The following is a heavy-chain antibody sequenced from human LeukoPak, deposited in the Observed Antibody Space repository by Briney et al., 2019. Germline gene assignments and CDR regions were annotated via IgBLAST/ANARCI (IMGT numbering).Heavy chain of an antibody. Sequence: GGSLRLSCEGSAFIFSGHWMNWVRQTPGKGLEWVASIREDGSERQYVDSVKGRFSISRDNSKNTLYLQMNSMRAEDTAVYYCARDRHGSGSYYNANYYGMDVWGQGTTVTVSS. J-gene: IGHJ6*02. CDR1: AFIFSGHW. CDR3: ARDRHGSGSYYNANYYGMDV. V-gene: IGHV3-7*03. D-gene: IGHD3-10*01. CDR2: IREDGSER.